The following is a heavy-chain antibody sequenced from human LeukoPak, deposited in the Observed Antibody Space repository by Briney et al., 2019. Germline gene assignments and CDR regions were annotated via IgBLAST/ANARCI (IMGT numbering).Heavy chain of an antibody. CDR2: LSDSGGST. V-gene: IGHV3-23*01. D-gene: IGHD3-9*01. CDR1: GFTFSSYA. J-gene: IGHJ4*02. CDR3: ATDIWDY. Sequence: GGSLRLSCAASGFTFSSYAMSWVRQAPGRGLEWVSALSDSGGSTYYADSVKGRFTISRDSSKNTLYLQMNSLRAEDTAIYYCATDIWDYWGQGTLVTVSS.